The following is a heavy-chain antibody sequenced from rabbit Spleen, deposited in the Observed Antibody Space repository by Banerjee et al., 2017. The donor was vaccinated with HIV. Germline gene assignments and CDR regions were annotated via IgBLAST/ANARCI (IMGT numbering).Heavy chain of an antibody. CDR2: IDTSSGDT. V-gene: IGHV1S40*01. D-gene: IGHD8-1*01. CDR1: GFSFSSRYY. CDR3: ARDTASSFSSYGMDL. J-gene: IGHJ6*01. Sequence: QSLEESGGDLVKPGASLTLTCTASGFSFSSRYYMCWVRQAPGKGLEWIACIDTSSGDTDYANWPKGRFTISKASSTTVTLQMTSLTVADTATYFCARDTASSFSSYGMDLWGQGTLVTVS.